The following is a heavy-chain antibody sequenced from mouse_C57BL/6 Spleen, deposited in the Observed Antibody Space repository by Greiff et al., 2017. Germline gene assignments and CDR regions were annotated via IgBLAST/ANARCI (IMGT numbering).Heavy chain of an antibody. Sequence: QVQLQQSGAELVRPGASVTLSCKASGYTFTDYEMHWVKQTPVHGLEWIGAIDPETGGTAYNQKFKGKAILTADKSSSTAYMELRSLTSEDSAVYYCTREGLGDYFGYWGQGTTLTVSS. CDR1: GYTFTDYE. CDR2: IDPETGGT. CDR3: TREGLGDYFGY. V-gene: IGHV1-15*01. J-gene: IGHJ2*01. D-gene: IGHD4-1*01.